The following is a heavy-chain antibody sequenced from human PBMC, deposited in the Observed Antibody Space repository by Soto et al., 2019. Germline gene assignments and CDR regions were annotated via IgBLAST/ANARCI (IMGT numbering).Heavy chain of an antibody. J-gene: IGHJ3*02. Sequence: PGGSLRLSCAASGFNFSPYWMHWVRQVPGKGLEWISHIGGGGSMTICADSVKGRFTISRDDAKNTLYLQMNSLRSEDTAVYYCVRDRGSPDSFDSWGQGTKVTVSS. CDR1: GFNFSPYW. D-gene: IGHD3-10*01. CDR3: VRDRGSPDSFDS. V-gene: IGHV3-74*01. CDR2: IGGGGSMT.